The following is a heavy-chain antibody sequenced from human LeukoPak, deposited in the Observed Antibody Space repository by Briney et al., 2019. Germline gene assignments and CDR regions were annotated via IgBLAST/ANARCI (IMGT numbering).Heavy chain of an antibody. CDR2: ISAYNGNT. D-gene: IGHD6-13*01. CDR3: ARDSDAQQLVEFDY. J-gene: IGHJ4*02. CDR1: GYTFTSYG. V-gene: IGHV1-18*01. Sequence: ASVTVSCKASGYTFTSYGISWVRQAPGQGLEWMGWISAYNGNTNYAQKLQGRVTMTTDTSTSTAYMELRSLRSDDSAVYYCARDSDAQQLVEFDYWGQGTLVTVSS.